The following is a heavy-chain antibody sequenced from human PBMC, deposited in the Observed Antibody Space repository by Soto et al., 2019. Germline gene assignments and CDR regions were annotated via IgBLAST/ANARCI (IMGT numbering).Heavy chain of an antibody. V-gene: IGHV3-74*01. D-gene: IGHD6-19*01. Sequence: EVQLVESGGGLVQPGGSLRLSCGASGLTFSSYWMHWVRQTPGKGLVWVARVNTDETRTSYADSVKGRFTVSRDNAKNTLYLQMNSLRAEDTAVYYCARVLNGQWYFDYWGQGTQVTVSS. CDR1: GLTFSSYW. CDR3: ARVLNGQWYFDY. CDR2: VNTDETRT. J-gene: IGHJ4*02.